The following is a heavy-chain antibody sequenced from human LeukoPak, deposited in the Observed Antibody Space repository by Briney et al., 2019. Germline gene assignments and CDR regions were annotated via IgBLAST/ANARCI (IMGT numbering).Heavy chain of an antibody. CDR1: GFTFSSDE. D-gene: IGHD3-22*01. J-gene: IGHJ4*02. CDR2: ISSSGSTI. V-gene: IGHV3-48*03. CDR3: ARVSYDSSGYHDYMYYFDY. Sequence: GGSLRLSCAASGFTFSSDEMNWVRQAPAKGLEWVSYISSSGSTIYYADSVKGRFTISRDNAKNSLYLQMSSLRAEDTAVYYCARVSYDSSGYHDYMYYFDYWGQGTLVTVSS.